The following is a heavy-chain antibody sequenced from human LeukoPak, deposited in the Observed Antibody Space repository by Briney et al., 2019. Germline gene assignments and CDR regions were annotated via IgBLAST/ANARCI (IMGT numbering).Heavy chain of an antibody. J-gene: IGHJ3*02. CDR3: ARGTGGIVVVTDAFDI. Sequence: ASVKVSCKASGYTFTSYDVNWVRQATGQGLEWMGWTKPNSGNTGYAQEFQGRVSMTRNTSIRTAYMELSSLRSEDTAVYYCARGTGGIVVVTDAFDIWGQGTIVTVSS. CDR1: GYTFTSYD. D-gene: IGHD3-22*01. CDR2: TKPNSGNT. V-gene: IGHV1-8*01.